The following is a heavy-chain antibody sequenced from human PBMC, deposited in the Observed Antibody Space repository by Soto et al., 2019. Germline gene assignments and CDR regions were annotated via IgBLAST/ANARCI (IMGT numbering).Heavy chain of an antibody. V-gene: IGHV4-39*02. CDR1: GGSISSSSYY. J-gene: IGHJ5*02. Sequence: SETLSLTCTVSGGSISSSSYYWGWIRQPPGKGLEWIGCMYYNGGTQYNPSLRTPVTMSLDTSKNHFSLKMRSVTAADTAVYYCARGISKYSSWYEPHTWFDAWGQGALVTVSS. CDR2: MYYNGGT. D-gene: IGHD6-13*01. CDR3: ARGISKYSSWYEPHTWFDA.